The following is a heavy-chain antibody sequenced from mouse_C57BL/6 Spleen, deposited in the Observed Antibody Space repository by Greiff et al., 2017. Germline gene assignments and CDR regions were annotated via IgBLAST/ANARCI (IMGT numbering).Heavy chain of an antibody. Sequence: EVQLQQSGAELVKPGASVKLSCTASGFNIKDYYMHWVKQRTEQGLEWIGRIDPEDGETKYAPKFPGKATITADTSSNTAYLQLSSLTSEDTAVYYCARLDDYDSYWYFDVWGTGTTVTVSS. CDR2: IDPEDGET. J-gene: IGHJ1*03. CDR1: GFNIKDYY. D-gene: IGHD2-4*01. CDR3: ARLDDYDSYWYFDV. V-gene: IGHV14-2*01.